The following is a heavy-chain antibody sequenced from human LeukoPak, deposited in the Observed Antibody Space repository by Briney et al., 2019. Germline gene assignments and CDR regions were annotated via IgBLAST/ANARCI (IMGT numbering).Heavy chain of an antibody. Sequence: PSETLSLTCTVSGGSISSYDWSWIRQPPGKGLEWLGYIYYSGSTNYNPSLKSRVTISVDTSKKQFSLKLSSVTAADTAVYYCARAVAGTHYYYGMDVWGQGTTVTVSS. CDR2: IYYSGST. CDR3: ARAVAGTHYYYGMDV. J-gene: IGHJ6*02. V-gene: IGHV4-59*01. CDR1: GGSISSYD. D-gene: IGHD6-19*01.